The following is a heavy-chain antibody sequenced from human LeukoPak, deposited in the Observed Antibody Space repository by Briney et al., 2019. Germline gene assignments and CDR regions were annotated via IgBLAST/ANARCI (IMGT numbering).Heavy chain of an antibody. CDR2: IYYSGST. V-gene: IGHV4-30-4*07. J-gene: IGHJ4*02. Sequence: PSQTLSLTCAVSGGSISGGGYSWSWIRQPPGKGLEWIGYIYYSGSTYYNPSLKSRVTISVDTSKNQFSLKLSSVTAADTAVYYCARTVTGAFYFDYWGQGTLVTVSS. CDR1: GGSISGGGYS. D-gene: IGHD4-11*01. CDR3: ARTVTGAFYFDY.